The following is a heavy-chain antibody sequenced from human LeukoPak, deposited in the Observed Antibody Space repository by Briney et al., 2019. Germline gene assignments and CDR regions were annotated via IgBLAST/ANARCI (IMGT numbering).Heavy chain of an antibody. CDR2: IYHSGTT. V-gene: IGHV4-39*07. J-gene: IGHJ4*02. CDR3: AREDGGTLYY. CDR1: GGSVTTDIYY. Sequence: KPSETLSLTCSVSGGSVTTDIYYWGWIRQPPGKGLEWIGNIYHSGTTYSNPSLRSRVTISVDTSKNQFSLKLSSVTAADTAVYYCAREDGGTLYYWGQGTLVTVSS. D-gene: IGHD1-1*01.